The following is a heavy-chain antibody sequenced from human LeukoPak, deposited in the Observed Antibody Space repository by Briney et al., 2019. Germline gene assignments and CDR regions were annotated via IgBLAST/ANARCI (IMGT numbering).Heavy chain of an antibody. CDR2: IYYSGST. Sequence: SETLSLTCTVSGGSISSYYWSWIRQPPGKGLEWIGYIYYSGSTNYNPSLKSRVTTSVDTSKNQCSLKLSSVTAADTAVYYCARWYQYNWFDPWGQGTLVTVSS. D-gene: IGHD2-15*01. V-gene: IGHV4-59*01. CDR1: GGSISSYY. J-gene: IGHJ5*02. CDR3: ARWYQYNWFDP.